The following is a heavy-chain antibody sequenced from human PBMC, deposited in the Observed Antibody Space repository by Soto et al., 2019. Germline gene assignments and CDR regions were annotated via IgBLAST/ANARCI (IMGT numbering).Heavy chain of an antibody. J-gene: IGHJ6*02. Sequence: QVQLQESGPGLVKPSQTLSLTCTVSGGSISSGDYYWSWIRQPPGKGLEWIGYIYYSGSTYYNPSLKSRVTISVDTSQNQFSLKLSSVTAADTAVYYCARDDYSNYGGYYYGMDVWGQGTTVTVSS. CDR1: GGSISSGDYY. CDR2: IYYSGST. V-gene: IGHV4-30-4*01. CDR3: ARDDYSNYGGYYYGMDV. D-gene: IGHD4-4*01.